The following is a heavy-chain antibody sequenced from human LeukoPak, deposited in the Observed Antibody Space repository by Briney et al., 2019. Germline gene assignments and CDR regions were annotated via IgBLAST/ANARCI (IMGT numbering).Heavy chain of an antibody. J-gene: IGHJ4*02. Sequence: EASVKVSCKASGYTFTDYYIHWVRQAPGQGLEWMGWINPNSGGTNYAQKFQGRVTMTRDTSISTAYMELSRLRSDDTAVYYCARDRLILAATTFDYWGPGTLVTVSS. CDR3: ARDRLILAATTFDY. V-gene: IGHV1-2*02. CDR1: GYTFTDYY. CDR2: INPNSGGT. D-gene: IGHD2-15*01.